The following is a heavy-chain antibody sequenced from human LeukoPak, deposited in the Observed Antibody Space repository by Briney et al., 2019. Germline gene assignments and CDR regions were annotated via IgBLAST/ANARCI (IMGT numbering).Heavy chain of an antibody. CDR1: GCTFSYYW. CDR3: ARGQFDAFDI. J-gene: IGHJ3*02. V-gene: IGHV3-74*01. D-gene: IGHD5-24*01. Sequence: GGSLRLSCKASGCTFSYYWMHWVRQAPGKGLVWVSHIYSDGSRTSYADSVKGRFTISRDNAKNTVFLQMNSLRAEDTAVYYCARGQFDAFDIWGQGTMVTVSS. CDR2: IYSDGSRT.